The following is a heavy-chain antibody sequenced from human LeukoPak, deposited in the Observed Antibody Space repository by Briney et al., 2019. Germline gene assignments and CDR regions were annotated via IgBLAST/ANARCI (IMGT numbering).Heavy chain of an antibody. CDR3: ARDRAVWGSYRFIDY. V-gene: IGHV3-21*01. Sequence: GGSLRLSCAASGFTFSSYSMNWVRQAPGKGLEWASSISSSSSYIYYADSVKGRFTISRDNAKNSLYLQMNSLRAEDTAVYYCARDRAVWGSYRFIDYWGQGTLVTVSS. CDR2: ISSSSSYI. D-gene: IGHD3-16*02. J-gene: IGHJ4*02. CDR1: GFTFSSYS.